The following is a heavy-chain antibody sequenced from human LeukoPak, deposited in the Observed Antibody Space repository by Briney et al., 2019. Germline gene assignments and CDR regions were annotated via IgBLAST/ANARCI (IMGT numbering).Heavy chain of an antibody. CDR1: GFTFSRSS. Sequence: GGSLRLSCAASGFTFSRSSMNWVRQAPGKGLEWVSSISSGSSYIYYADSVKGRFTISRDNAKNSLYLQMNSLRVEDTAVYYCAKLAKYFYGSETYYFFEHWGQGTPVTASS. J-gene: IGHJ4*02. D-gene: IGHD3-10*01. CDR2: ISSGSSYI. CDR3: AKLAKYFYGSETYYFFEH. V-gene: IGHV3-21*01.